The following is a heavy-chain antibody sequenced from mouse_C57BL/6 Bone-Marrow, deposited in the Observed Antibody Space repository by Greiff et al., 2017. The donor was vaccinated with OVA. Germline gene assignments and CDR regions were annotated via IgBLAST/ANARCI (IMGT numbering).Heavy chain of an antibody. CDR3: ARESLYGSKGY. CDR2: ISDGGSYT. Sequence: EVQGVESGGGLVKPGGSLKLSCAASGFTFSSYAMSWVRQTPEKRPEWVATISDGGSYTYYPDNVKGRFTISRDNAKNNLYLQMSHLKSEDTAMYYCARESLYGSKGYWGQGTTLTVSS. D-gene: IGHD1-1*01. V-gene: IGHV5-4*01. CDR1: GFTFSSYA. J-gene: IGHJ2*01.